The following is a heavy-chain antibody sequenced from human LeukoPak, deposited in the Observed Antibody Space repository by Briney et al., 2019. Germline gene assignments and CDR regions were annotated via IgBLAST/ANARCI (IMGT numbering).Heavy chain of an antibody. V-gene: IGHV4-4*02. CDR2: IYHSGST. J-gene: IGHJ5*02. CDR1: GGSISSSNW. CDR3: AQTNWNYGADWLDP. Sequence: SETLSLTCAVSGGSISSSNWWSWVRQPPGKGLEWIGEIYHSGSTNYNPSLKSRVTMSVDTSKNQFSLKLSSVTAADTAVYFCAQTNWNYGADWLDPWGQGTLVTVSS. D-gene: IGHD1-7*01.